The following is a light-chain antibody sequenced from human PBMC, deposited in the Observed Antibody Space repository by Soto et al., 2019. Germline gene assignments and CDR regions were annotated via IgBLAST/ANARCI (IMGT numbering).Light chain of an antibody. CDR3: SSYTGSSTPWV. CDR1: SSDVGGYNY. J-gene: IGLJ3*02. CDR2: EVS. Sequence: QSALTQPASVSGSPGQSITISCTGTSSDVGGYNYISWYQQHPGKAPKLMIYEVSNRPSGVSHRFSGSKSGNTASLTISGLQAEDEADYYCSSYTGSSTPWVFGGGTKLTVL. V-gene: IGLV2-14*01.